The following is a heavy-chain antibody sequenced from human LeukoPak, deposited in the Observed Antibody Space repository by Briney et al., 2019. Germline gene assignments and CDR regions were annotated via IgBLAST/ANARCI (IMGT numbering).Heavy chain of an antibody. CDR2: ISTHGSII. Sequence: PGGSLRLSCGASGFTFNDYYMTWIRQAPGKGLEWVSYISTHGSIIYYADPVKGRFTISRDNAKNSLYLQMNTLRAEDTAVYYCAKARITMVRGVSDFDYWGQGTLVTVSS. CDR1: GFTFNDYY. V-gene: IGHV3-11*04. CDR3: AKARITMVRGVSDFDY. D-gene: IGHD3-10*01. J-gene: IGHJ4*02.